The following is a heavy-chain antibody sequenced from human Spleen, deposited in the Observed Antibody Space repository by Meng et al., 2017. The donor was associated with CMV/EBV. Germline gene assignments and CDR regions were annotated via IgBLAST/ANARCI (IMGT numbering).Heavy chain of an antibody. J-gene: IGHJ5*02. Sequence: TFTSYDINWVRQATGQELEWMGWMNPNSGNTGYAQKFQGRVTITRNTSISTAYMELSSLRSEDTAVYYCARWGTYYDFWSGYSGFDPWGQGTLVTVSS. CDR3: ARWGTYYDFWSGYSGFDP. D-gene: IGHD3-3*01. CDR2: MNPNSGNT. CDR1: TFTSYD. V-gene: IGHV1-8*03.